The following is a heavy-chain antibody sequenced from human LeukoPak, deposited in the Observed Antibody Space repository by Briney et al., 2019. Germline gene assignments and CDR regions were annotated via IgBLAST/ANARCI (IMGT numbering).Heavy chain of an antibody. CDR2: IIPIFGTA. J-gene: IGHJ6*03. Sequence: SVKVSCKASGVTFSSYAISWVRQAPGQGLGWMGGIIPIFGTANYAQKFRGRVTITADESTSTAYMELSSLRSEDTAVYYCARGAGSGATMDVWGKGTTVTVSS. CDR3: ARGAGSGATMDV. V-gene: IGHV1-69*13. CDR1: GVTFSSYA. D-gene: IGHD6-19*01.